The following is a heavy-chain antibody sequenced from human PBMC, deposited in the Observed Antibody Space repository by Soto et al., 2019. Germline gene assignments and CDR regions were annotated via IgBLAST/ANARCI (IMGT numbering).Heavy chain of an antibody. D-gene: IGHD3-3*01. CDR2: INAGNGNT. V-gene: IGHV1-3*01. J-gene: IGHJ4*02. CDR3: ARVPVGPHYDFWSGPVWKVYYFDY. Sequence: QVQLVQSGAEVKKPGASVKVSCKASGYTFTSYAMHWVRQAPGQRLEWMGWINAGNGNTKYSQKFQGRVTITRDTSASTADMELSSLRSEDTAVYYCARVPVGPHYDFWSGPVWKVYYFDYWGQGTLVTVSS. CDR1: GYTFTSYA.